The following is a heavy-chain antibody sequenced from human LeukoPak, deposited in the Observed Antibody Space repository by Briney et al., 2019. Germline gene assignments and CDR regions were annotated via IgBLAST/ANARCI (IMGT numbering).Heavy chain of an antibody. V-gene: IGHV3-21*01. Sequence: GGSLRLPCAASGFTFSSYSMNWVRQAPGKGLEWVSSIGSSSSYIYYADSVKGRFTISRDNAKNSLYLQMNSLRAEDTAVYYCARDAVAAGTDYWGQGTLVTVSS. CDR2: IGSSSSYI. CDR1: GFTFSSYS. D-gene: IGHD6-13*01. J-gene: IGHJ4*02. CDR3: ARDAVAAGTDY.